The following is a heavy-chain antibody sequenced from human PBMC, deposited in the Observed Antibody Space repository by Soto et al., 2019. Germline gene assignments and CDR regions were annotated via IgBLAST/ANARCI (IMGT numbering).Heavy chain of an antibody. Sequence: GGSLRLSCAASGFIFSNYWMTWVRQAPGKGLEWVANIKQDGSESYYVGSVKGRFTISRDNAKNSLFLQMDSLRAGDTAVYYCVRDQYYDSSGFRNDYWGQGTLVTVSS. D-gene: IGHD3-22*01. J-gene: IGHJ4*02. CDR3: VRDQYYDSSGFRNDY. V-gene: IGHV3-7*01. CDR1: GFIFSNYW. CDR2: IKQDGSES.